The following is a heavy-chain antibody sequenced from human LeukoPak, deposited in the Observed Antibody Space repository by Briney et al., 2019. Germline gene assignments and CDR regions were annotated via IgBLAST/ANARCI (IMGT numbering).Heavy chain of an antibody. CDR2: FYYSEKT. J-gene: IGHJ4*02. CDR1: GDSISSSTYY. V-gene: IGHV4-39*07. D-gene: IGHD6-13*01. CDR3: ARDRGYSSSYVGY. Sequence: SETLSLTCTVSGDSISSSTYYWGWIRQPPGKGLEWIGSFYYSEKTYYNPSLNSRVTIFVDTSKNQFSLKLSSVTAADTAVYYCARDRGYSSSYVGYWGQGTLVTVSS.